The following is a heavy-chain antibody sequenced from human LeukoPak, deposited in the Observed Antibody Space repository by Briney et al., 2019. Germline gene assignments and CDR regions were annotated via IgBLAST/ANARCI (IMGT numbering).Heavy chain of an antibody. CDR1: GFTFSSYA. D-gene: IGHD3-22*01. V-gene: IGHV3-23*01. Sequence: QPGGSLRLSCAASGFTFSSYAMSWVRQAPGKGLEWVSAISGSGGNTYYADSVKGRFTISRDNSKNTLYLQMNSLRAEDTAVYYCAKYRRASDYYDSSGYSHDAFDIWGQGTMVTVSS. CDR3: AKYRRASDYYDSSGYSHDAFDI. J-gene: IGHJ3*02. CDR2: ISGSGGNT.